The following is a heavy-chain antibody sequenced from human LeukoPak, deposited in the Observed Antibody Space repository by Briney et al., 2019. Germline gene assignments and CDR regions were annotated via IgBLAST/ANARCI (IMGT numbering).Heavy chain of an antibody. D-gene: IGHD5-12*01. J-gene: IGHJ4*02. Sequence: KTGGSLRLSCAASGFTFSDCYMSWIRQAPGKGLEWVSYISSSSTYTNYADSVKGRFTISRDNAKNSLYLQMNSLRAEDTAVYYCARDRYSGYDYLFIQLWPSRGDYWGQGTLVTVSS. CDR1: GFTFSDCY. CDR3: ARDRYSGYDYLFIQLWPSRGDY. CDR2: ISSSSTYT. V-gene: IGHV3-11*06.